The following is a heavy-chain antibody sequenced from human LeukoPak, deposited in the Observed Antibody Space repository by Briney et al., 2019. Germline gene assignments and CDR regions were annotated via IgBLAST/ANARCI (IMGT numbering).Heavy chain of an antibody. Sequence: SETLSLTCAVYGGSFSGYYWSWIRQPLGKGLEWIGENNHSGSTNYNPSLKSRVTISVDTSKNQFSLKLSSVTAADTAVYYCARGGYSYGYDYWGRGTLVTVSS. CDR2: NNHSGST. J-gene: IGHJ4*02. CDR3: ARGGYSYGYDY. D-gene: IGHD5-18*01. V-gene: IGHV4-34*01. CDR1: GGSFSGYY.